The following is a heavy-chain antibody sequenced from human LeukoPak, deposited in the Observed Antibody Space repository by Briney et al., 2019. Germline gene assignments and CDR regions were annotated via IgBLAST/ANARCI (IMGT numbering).Heavy chain of an antibody. D-gene: IGHD4-17*01. CDR1: DASTRIYY. CDR2: MHYSGST. V-gene: IGHV4-59*01. J-gene: IGHJ5*02. Sequence: PSETLSLTCTVSDASTRIYYWSWIRQPPEKGLEWIGYMHYSGSTNYNPSLKSRVTISLDTSKNQFSLKLSSMTAADTDVYYCARVLTTATSNWFDPWGQGTLVTVSS. CDR3: ARVLTTATSNWFDP.